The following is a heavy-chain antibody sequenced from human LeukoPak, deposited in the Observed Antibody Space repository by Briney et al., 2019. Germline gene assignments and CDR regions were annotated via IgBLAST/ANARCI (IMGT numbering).Heavy chain of an antibody. CDR2: ISGSGGST. CDR1: GFTFSSYA. V-gene: IGHV3-23*01. J-gene: IGHJ4*02. CDR3: AKDWWRTTAGYYFDF. D-gene: IGHD1/OR15-1a*01. Sequence: AGGSLRLSCAASGFTFSSYAMSWVRQAPGKGLEWVSAISGSGGSTYYADSVKGRFTISRDNSKNTLYLQMNSLRADDTAVYYCAKDWWRTTAGYYFDFWGQGTLVTVSS.